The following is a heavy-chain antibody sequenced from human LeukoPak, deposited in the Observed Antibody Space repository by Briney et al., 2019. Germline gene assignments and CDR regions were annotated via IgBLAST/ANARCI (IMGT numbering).Heavy chain of an antibody. Sequence: GASVKVSCKASGYTFTSYGISWVRQAPGQGLEWMGWISAYNGNTNYAQKLQGRVTMTTDTSTSTAYMELRSLRSDDTAVYYCARPRRPGYSSSPLAFDYWGQGTLVTVSS. J-gene: IGHJ4*02. CDR2: ISAYNGNT. D-gene: IGHD6-6*01. V-gene: IGHV1-18*01. CDR3: ARPRRPGYSSSPLAFDY. CDR1: GYTFTSYG.